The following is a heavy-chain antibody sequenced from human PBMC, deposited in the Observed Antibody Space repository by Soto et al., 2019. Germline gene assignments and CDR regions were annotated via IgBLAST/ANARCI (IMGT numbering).Heavy chain of an antibody. Sequence: GGSLRLSCAASGFTFSAYAMSWVRLAPGKGLEWVSSICAPDNTTYYADSVKARFTISSDNSRSTLYLQMKSLRADDAAVYYGAKTTRGSCYSGVDYWGRGTLVTVSS. V-gene: IGHV3-23*01. D-gene: IGHD2-15*01. CDR1: GFTFSAYA. J-gene: IGHJ4*02. CDR3: AKTTRGSCYSGVDY. CDR2: ICAPDNTT.